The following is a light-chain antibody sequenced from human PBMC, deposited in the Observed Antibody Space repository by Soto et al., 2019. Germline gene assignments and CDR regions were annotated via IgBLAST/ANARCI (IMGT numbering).Light chain of an antibody. CDR2: DAS. Sequence: DIQMTQSPSTLSSSVGDTVTITCRASQNINKWLAWYQHKPGKAPKLLIYDASSLEGGVPSRFSGRGSGTEFTLTISSLQPDDSATYYCQQYNSNLFSFGPGSKVDVK. CDR1: QNINKW. V-gene: IGKV1-5*01. J-gene: IGKJ3*01. CDR3: QQYNSNLFS.